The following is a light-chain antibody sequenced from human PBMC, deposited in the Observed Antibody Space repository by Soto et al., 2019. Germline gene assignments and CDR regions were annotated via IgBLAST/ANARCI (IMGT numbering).Light chain of an antibody. V-gene: IGLV2-8*01. J-gene: IGLJ2*01. CDR3: SSYAGSNNYVV. CDR1: SSDVGGYKY. CDR2: EVN. Sequence: QSVLTQPPSASGSPGQSVTISCTGTSSDVGGYKYVSWYQHHPGKAPKLMIYEVNKRPSGVPDRFSGSKSGNTASLIVSGLQTEDEADYYCSSYAGSNNYVVFGGGTKVTVL.